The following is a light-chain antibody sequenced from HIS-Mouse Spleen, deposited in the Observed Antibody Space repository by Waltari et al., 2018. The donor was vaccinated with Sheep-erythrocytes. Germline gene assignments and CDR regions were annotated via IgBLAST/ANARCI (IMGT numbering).Light chain of an antibody. Sequence: QSALTQPPSASGSPGQSVTISCTGTSSDVGGYKYVPWYQQPPGKAPKLMIYGVSKRPSGVPDRFSGSKSGNTASLTVSGLQAEDEADYYCSSYAGSNNWVFGGGTKLTVL. V-gene: IGLV2-8*01. J-gene: IGLJ3*02. CDR1: SSDVGGYKY. CDR2: GVS. CDR3: SSYAGSNNWV.